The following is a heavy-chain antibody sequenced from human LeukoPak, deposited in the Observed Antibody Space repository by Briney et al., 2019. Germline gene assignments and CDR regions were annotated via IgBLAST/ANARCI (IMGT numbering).Heavy chain of an antibody. CDR3: AKDRTWFDP. Sequence: GGSLRLSCAASGFTFSSYGMHWVRQAPGKGLEWVAVISYDGSNKYYADSVKGRFTISRDNSKNTLYLQMNILRAEDTAVYYCAKDRTWFDPWGQGTLVTVSS. CDR2: ISYDGSNK. J-gene: IGHJ5*02. V-gene: IGHV3-30*18. CDR1: GFTFSSYG. D-gene: IGHD3/OR15-3a*01.